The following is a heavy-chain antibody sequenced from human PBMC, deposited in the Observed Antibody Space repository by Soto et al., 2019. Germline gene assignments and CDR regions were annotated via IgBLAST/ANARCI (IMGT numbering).Heavy chain of an antibody. CDR2: MSYTGNT. V-gene: IGHV4-59*01. J-gene: IGHJ4*02. D-gene: IGHD1-7*01. Sequence: SSETLSLTCTVSGGSISGYFWNWIRQPPGKGLEWIGYMSYTGNTNYNPSLTSRVSISVDTSKNQFSLNLNSVTAADTAVYYCARADRTTVPIAQWGQGTLVTVSS. CDR1: GGSISGYF. CDR3: ARADRTTVPIAQ.